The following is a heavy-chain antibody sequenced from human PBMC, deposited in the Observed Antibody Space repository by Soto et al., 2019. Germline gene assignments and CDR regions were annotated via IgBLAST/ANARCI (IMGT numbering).Heavy chain of an antibody. CDR1: GYTFTGYY. CDR2: INPNSGGT. CDR3: ARDFDGYYLPPTLPPPWFDP. D-gene: IGHD3-22*01. J-gene: IGHJ5*02. V-gene: IGHV1-2*02. Sequence: QVQLVQSGAEVKKPGASVKVSCKASGYTFTGYYMHWVRQAPGQGLEWMGWINPNSGGTNYAQKFQGRVTMTRDTSISTSYMELSRLRSDDTAVYYCARDFDGYYLPPTLPPPWFDPWGQGTLVTVSS.